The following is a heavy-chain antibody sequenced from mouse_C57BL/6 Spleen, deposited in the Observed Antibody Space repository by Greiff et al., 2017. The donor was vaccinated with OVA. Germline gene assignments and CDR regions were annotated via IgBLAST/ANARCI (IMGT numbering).Heavy chain of an antibody. D-gene: IGHD2-3*01. CDR2: ISSGSSTI. V-gene: IGHV5-17*01. CDR3: ARGDGYYVGYFDY. CDR1: GFTFSDYG. Sequence: EVQRVESGGGLVKPGGSLKLSCAASGFTFSDYGMHWVRQAPEKGLEWVAYISSGSSTIYYADTVKGRFTISRDNAKNTLFLQMTSLRSEDTAMYYCARGDGYYVGYFDYWGQGTTLTVSS. J-gene: IGHJ2*01.